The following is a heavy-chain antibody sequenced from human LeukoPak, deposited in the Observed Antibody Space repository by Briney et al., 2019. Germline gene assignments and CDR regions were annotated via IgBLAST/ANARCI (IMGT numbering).Heavy chain of an antibody. CDR2: INPSGGST. V-gene: IGHV1-46*01. J-gene: IGHJ4*02. Sequence: GASVKVSCRASGYTFTSYYMHWVRQAPGQGLEWMGIINPSGGSTSYAQKFQGRVTMTRDTSTSTVYMELSSLRSEDTAVYYCARDLALSVFGVTNNTDYWGQGTLVTVSS. CDR1: GYTFTSYY. D-gene: IGHD3-3*01. CDR3: ARDLALSVFGVTNNTDY.